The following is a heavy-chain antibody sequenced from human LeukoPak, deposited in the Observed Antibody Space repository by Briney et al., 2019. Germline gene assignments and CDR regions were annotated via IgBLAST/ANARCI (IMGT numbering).Heavy chain of an antibody. J-gene: IGHJ4*02. D-gene: IGHD2-8*01. CDR1: GFTFDDYA. Sequence: SGGSLGLSCAASGFTFDDYAMHWVRQASGKGLEWVSGISWNSGSIGYADSVKGRFTISRDNAKNSLYLQMNSLRAEDTALYYCAKPYCTNGVCHIDYWGQGTLVTVSS. CDR3: AKPYCTNGVCHIDY. CDR2: ISWNSGSI. V-gene: IGHV3-9*01.